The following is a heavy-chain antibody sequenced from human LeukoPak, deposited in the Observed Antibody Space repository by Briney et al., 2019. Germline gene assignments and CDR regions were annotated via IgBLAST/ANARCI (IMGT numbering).Heavy chain of an antibody. V-gene: IGHV3-23*01. J-gene: IGHJ2*01. D-gene: IGHD7-27*01. CDR2: VSPSGDIT. Sequence: GGSLRLSCVASGFTFSSHGMDWVRQAPGMGLEWVSGVSPSGDITYYADSVKGRFAISRDNSRNTVYFQLNSLRADDTAVYYCAKDTDWGRFDLWGRGTLVTVSS. CDR3: AKDTDWGRFDL. CDR1: GFTFSSHG.